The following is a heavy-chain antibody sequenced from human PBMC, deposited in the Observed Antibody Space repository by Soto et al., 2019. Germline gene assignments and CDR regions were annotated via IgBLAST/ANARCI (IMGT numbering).Heavy chain of an antibody. CDR1: GGSISSSSYY. Sequence: SETLSLTCTVSGGSISSSSYYWGWIRQPPGKGLEWIGSIYYSGSTYYNPSLKSRVTISVDTSKNQFSLKLSSVTAADTAVYYCARLAADRDYYYYGMDVWGQGTTVTVSS. J-gene: IGHJ6*02. V-gene: IGHV4-39*01. CDR3: ARLAADRDYYYYGMDV. CDR2: IYYSGST. D-gene: IGHD6-19*01.